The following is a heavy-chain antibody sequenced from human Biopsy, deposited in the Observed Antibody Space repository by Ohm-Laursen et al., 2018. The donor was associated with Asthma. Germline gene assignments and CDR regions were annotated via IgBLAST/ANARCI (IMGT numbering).Heavy chain of an antibody. Sequence: TLSLTWTVSGGSVSSGSHYWSWIRQPPGKGLEWIGYISHSGSTYFNPSLKSRVTISLDRTKSQFSLKLSSVTAADTALYYCARAQAAQYYYGMDVWGQGTTVIVSS. D-gene: IGHD6-6*01. CDR3: ARAQAAQYYYGMDV. V-gene: IGHV4-30-2*01. CDR2: ISHSGST. J-gene: IGHJ6*02. CDR1: GGSVSSGSHY.